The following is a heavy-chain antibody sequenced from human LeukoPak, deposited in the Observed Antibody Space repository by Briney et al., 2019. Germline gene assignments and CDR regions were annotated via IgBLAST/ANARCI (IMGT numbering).Heavy chain of an antibody. J-gene: IGHJ4*02. V-gene: IGHV3-48*03. Sequence: GGSLRLSCAASGFSFSSYEMNWVRQAPGKGLEWVSYISSSGNTIYYADSVRGRFTISRDNAKNSLYPQMNSLRAEDTAVYYCAKHPQDWGQGTLVSVSS. CDR1: GFSFSSYE. CDR3: AKHPQD. CDR2: ISSSGNTI.